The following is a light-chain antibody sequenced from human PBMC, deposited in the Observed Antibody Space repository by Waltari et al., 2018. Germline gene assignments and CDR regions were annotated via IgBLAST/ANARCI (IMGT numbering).Light chain of an antibody. J-gene: IGLJ3*02. V-gene: IGLV1-40*01. Sequence: QSVLTQPPSVSGAPGQRVTIPCPGSGSNIGAGYDVHWYQQLPRAPPKRLLYGSTSRPLGVPARFFGSTSGTSASLAITGLQAEDEADYYCQSYDTSLSVVFGGGTKLTVL. CDR1: GSNIGAGYD. CDR3: QSYDTSLSVV. CDR2: GST.